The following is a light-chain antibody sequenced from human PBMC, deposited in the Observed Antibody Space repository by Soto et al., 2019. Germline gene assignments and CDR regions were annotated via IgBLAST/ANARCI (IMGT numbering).Light chain of an antibody. Sequence: QSVLTQSSSASASLGSSVKLTCTLSSGHSTYIIAWHQQQPGKAPWYLMKLEGSGSYKQGSCISSRFSGSSSGAERYLTISHRQVEDEADYYCETWETTVMVFGGGTKLTVL. CDR1: SGHSTYI. J-gene: IGLJ2*01. CDR3: ETWETTVMV. CDR2: LEGSGSY. V-gene: IGLV4-60*02.